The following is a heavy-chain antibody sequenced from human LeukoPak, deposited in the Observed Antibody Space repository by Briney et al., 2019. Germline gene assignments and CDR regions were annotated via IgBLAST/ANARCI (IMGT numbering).Heavy chain of an antibody. J-gene: IGHJ5*02. D-gene: IGHD6-13*01. CDR2: ISAYNGNT. CDR3: ARDLVAAAGRGSNWFDP. CDR1: GYTFTSYG. Sequence: ASVTVSYKASGYTFTSYGISWVRQAPGQGREWMGWISAYNGNTNYAQKLQGRGTMTTDTSTSTAYMELRSLRSDDTAVYYCARDLVAAAGRGSNWFDPWGQGTLVTVSS. V-gene: IGHV1-18*01.